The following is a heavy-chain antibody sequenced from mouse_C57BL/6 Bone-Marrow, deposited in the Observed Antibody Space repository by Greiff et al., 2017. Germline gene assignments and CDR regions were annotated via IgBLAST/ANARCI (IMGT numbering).Heavy chain of an antibody. J-gene: IGHJ2*01. Sequence: EVKLMESEGGLVQPGSSMKLSCTASGFTFSDYYMAWVRQAPEKGLEWVANINYDGSSTYYLDSLKSRFIISRDNAKNILYLQMSSLKSEDTATYYCARSLIYYYGSSYFDYWGQGTTLTVSS. CDR1: GFTFSDYY. CDR2: INYDGSST. V-gene: IGHV5-16*01. CDR3: ARSLIYYYGSSYFDY. D-gene: IGHD1-1*01.